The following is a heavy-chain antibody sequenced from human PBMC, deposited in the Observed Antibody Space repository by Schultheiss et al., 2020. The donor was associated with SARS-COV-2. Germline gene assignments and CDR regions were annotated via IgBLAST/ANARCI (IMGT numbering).Heavy chain of an antibody. CDR3: AKAEAYYYDSSGGYYFDY. D-gene: IGHD3-22*01. Sequence: SCAASGFTFSSYAMHWVRQAPGKGLEYVSAISSNGGSTYYANSVKGRFTISRDNSKNTLYLQMNSLRAEDTAVYYCAKAEAYYYDSSGGYYFDYWGQGTLVTVSS. V-gene: IGHV3-64*01. CDR2: ISSNGGST. J-gene: IGHJ4*02. CDR1: GFTFSSYA.